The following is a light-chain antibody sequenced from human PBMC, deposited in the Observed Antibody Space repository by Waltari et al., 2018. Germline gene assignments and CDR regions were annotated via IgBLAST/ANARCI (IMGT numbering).Light chain of an antibody. V-gene: IGKV3-20*01. J-gene: IGKJ1*01. CDR3: QNHERLPAT. CDR1: QGVSKY. CDR2: AAS. Sequence: IVLTQSPGTLSLSPGERATLPCRASQGVSKYLAWYQQRPGQAPRLLIYAASTRATGIPDRFSGSGFGTDFSLTISRLEPEDFAVYYCQNHERLPATFGQGTKVEIK.